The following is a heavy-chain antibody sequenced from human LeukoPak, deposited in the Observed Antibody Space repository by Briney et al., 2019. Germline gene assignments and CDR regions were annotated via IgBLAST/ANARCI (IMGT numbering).Heavy chain of an antibody. J-gene: IGHJ4*02. V-gene: IGHV3-66*01. CDR3: ASGPGPSRGGEWGYFDY. CDR2: IYGDGDT. CDR1: GFTVNDNY. D-gene: IGHD2-21*01. Sequence: GGSLRLSCVGSGFTVNDNYMSWVRQAPGKSLEWVSVIYGDGDTRYADSVKDRFTISRDDSKNTLDLQMNSLRVEDTAVYYCASGPGPSRGGEWGYFDYWGQGTLVTVAS.